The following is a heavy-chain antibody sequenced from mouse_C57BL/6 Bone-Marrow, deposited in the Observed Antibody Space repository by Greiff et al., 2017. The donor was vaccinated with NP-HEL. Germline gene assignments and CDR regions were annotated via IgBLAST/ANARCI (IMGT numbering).Heavy chain of an antibody. V-gene: IGHV7-1*01. D-gene: IGHD3-1*01. CDR1: GFTFSDFY. CDR3: ARDGGGLFAY. CDR2: SRNKANDYTT. J-gene: IGHJ3*01. Sequence: EVQVVESGGGLVQSGRSLRLSCATSGFTFSDFYMEWVRQAPGKGLEWIAASRNKANDYTTEYSASVKGRFIVSRDTSQSILYLQMNALRAEDTAIYYCARDGGGLFAYWGQGTLVTVSA.